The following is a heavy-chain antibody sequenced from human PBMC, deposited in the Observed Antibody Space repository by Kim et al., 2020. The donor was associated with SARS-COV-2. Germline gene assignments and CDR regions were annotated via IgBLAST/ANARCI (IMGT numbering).Heavy chain of an antibody. J-gene: IGHJ3*02. Sequence: SGKGPFTIARDNSKNTLYLQMNSLRAEDTAVYYCARDLSGYSTSSSGFDIWGQGAKVTVSS. CDR3: ARDLSGYSTSSSGFDI. D-gene: IGHD6-6*01. V-gene: IGHV3-30*07.